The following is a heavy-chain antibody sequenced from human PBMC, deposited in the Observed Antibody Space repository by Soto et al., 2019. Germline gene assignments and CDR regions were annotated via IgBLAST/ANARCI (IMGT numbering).Heavy chain of an antibody. Sequence: QVQLVQSGADVKKPGSSVKVSCKGSGGFNSYSISWVRQAPGQGPEWMGGIIPIFATPTYAQKFQGRVTITADKSTSTAYMELSRLTSEDTAVYYCARGGPVIIPAATNWFDPWGQGTLVSVFS. CDR1: GGFNSYS. J-gene: IGHJ5*02. CDR3: ARGGPVIIPAATNWFDP. D-gene: IGHD2-2*01. CDR2: IIPIFATP. V-gene: IGHV1-69*06.